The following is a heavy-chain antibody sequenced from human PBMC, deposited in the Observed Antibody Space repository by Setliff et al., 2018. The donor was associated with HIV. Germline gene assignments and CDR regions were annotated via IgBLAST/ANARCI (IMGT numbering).Heavy chain of an antibody. CDR1: GDSISGYY. J-gene: IGHJ5*02. Sequence: PSETLSLTCTSSGDSISGYYWSWIRQSPGKGLEWIGHIHYKGNIDYNASLKSRLAIPSDTSKNQFPLNLSSVIAADTAIYFCARFTVVVFGAGEPSWFDPWGQGILVTVSS. CDR3: ARFTVVVFGAGEPSWFDP. V-gene: IGHV4-30-4*08. D-gene: IGHD2-15*01. CDR2: IHYKGNI.